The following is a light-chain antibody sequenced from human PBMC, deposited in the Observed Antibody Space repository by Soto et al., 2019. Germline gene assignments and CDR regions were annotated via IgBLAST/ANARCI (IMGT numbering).Light chain of an antibody. CDR2: VNSGGSH. Sequence: QAVLTQSPSASASLGASVKLTCTLSSGHSNYAIAWHQQQPEKGPRYLMKVNSGGSHIKGDAIPDRFSGSSSGAERYLFISSLQSDDEADYYCQTWGTGSAIVVFGGGTQLTVL. CDR3: QTWGTGSAIVV. CDR1: SGHSNYA. V-gene: IGLV4-69*01. J-gene: IGLJ7*01.